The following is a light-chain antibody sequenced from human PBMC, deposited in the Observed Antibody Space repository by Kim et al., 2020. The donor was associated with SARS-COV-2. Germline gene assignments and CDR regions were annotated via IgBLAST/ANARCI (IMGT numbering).Light chain of an antibody. V-gene: IGKV3-11*01. CDR3: QQRSSWPLT. CDR1: QSVSSY. CDR2: DAS. Sequence: EIVLTQSPATLSLSPGERATLSCRASQSVSSYLAWYQQKPGQAPRLLIYDASNRATGIPARFSGSGSRTDFTLTIGSLEPEDFAIYYCQQRSSWPLTFGGGTKLEI. J-gene: IGKJ4*01.